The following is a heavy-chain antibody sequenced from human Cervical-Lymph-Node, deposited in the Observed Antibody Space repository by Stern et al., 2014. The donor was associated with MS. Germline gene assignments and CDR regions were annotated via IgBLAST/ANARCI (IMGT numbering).Heavy chain of an antibody. J-gene: IGHJ3*02. V-gene: IGHV5-51*01. D-gene: IGHD3-22*01. Sequence: VQLVESGAEVKKPGESLKISCKGAGYSFSSHWIAWVRQKPGKGLEWMGIIYPGDSDTRHSPSFQGQVSISVDKSTSTAYLQWSSLTDSDTAIYYCARQGNYHDSHAFDIWGQGTMVIVSS. CDR3: ARQGNYHDSHAFDI. CDR2: IYPGDSDT. CDR1: GYSFSSHW.